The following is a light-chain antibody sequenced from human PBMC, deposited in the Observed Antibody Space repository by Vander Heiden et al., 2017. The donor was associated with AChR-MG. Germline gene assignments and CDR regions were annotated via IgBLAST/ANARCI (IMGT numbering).Light chain of an antibody. Sequence: DIQMTQSPSTLSASVGDRVTITCRASQSISNWLAWYQQKPGRAPKLLIYKASTLEGGVPSRFSASGSGTEFTLSISSLQPDDFATYYCQQYNSYSITFGQGTRLEIK. CDR1: QSISNW. CDR3: QQYNSYSIT. V-gene: IGKV1-5*03. J-gene: IGKJ5*01. CDR2: KAS.